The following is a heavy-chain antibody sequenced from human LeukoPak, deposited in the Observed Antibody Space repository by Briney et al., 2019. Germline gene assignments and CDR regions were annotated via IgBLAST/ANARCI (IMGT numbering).Heavy chain of an antibody. CDR1: GGSISSYY. V-gene: IGHV4-4*07. CDR2: IYTSGST. J-gene: IGHJ6*03. D-gene: IGHD3-10*01. Sequence: SETLSLTCTVSGGSISSYYWSWIRQPAGKGLEWIGRIYTSGSTNYNPSLKSRVTISVDKSKNQFSLKLSSVTAADTAVYYCARVVQYYYGSGSYYRGEGYYYYMDVWGKGTTVTVSS. CDR3: ARVVQYYYGSGSYYRGEGYYYYMDV.